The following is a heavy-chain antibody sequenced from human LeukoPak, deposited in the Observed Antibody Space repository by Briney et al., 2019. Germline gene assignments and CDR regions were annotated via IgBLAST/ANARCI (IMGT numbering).Heavy chain of an antibody. CDR1: GGTFSSYA. CDR2: IIPIFGTA. J-gene: IGHJ6*03. Sequence: SVKVSCKASGGTFSSYAISWVRQAPGQGLEWMGGIIPIFGTANYAQKFQGRVTITADKSTSTAYMELSSLRSEDTAVYYCARVSTQRGDVDFWSGYYQYYYMDVWGKGTTVTVSS. V-gene: IGHV1-69*06. D-gene: IGHD3-3*01. CDR3: ARVSTQRGDVDFWSGYYQYYYMDV.